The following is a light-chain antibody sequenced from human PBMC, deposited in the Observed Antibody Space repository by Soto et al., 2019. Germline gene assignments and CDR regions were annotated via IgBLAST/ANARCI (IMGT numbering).Light chain of an antibody. V-gene: IGLV1-51*02. CDR3: GTWYSSLPGDV. CDR1: TSNIGNNY. Sequence: HSALTQPPSVSPAPGQKVTISCSGSTSNIGNNYVSWFQQLPGTVPKLLIYENDKRPSGIPDRFSGSTSATSATLGITGLQSVDDADFWCGTWYSSLPGDVFATGTKGT. CDR2: END. J-gene: IGLJ1*01.